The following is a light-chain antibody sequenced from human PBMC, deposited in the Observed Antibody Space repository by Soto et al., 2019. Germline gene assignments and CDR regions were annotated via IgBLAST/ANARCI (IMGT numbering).Light chain of an antibody. CDR2: GAS. V-gene: IGKV3-15*01. CDR3: QRYNNWPPIT. Sequence: EMVISQSPATLSVSPGERATLSCRASRSVSSNLAWYQQKPGHAPRLLIFGASSRGIGIPTRFRGSVSGPEFTLTISSLQSEDFAVYYCQRYNNWPPITFGQGTRLEIK. CDR1: RSVSSN. J-gene: IGKJ5*01.